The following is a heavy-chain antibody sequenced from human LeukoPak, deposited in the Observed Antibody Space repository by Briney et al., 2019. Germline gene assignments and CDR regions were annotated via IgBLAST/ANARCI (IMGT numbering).Heavy chain of an antibody. CDR3: ATRHWYYYDSSGFRLDY. CDR2: IYYSGST. D-gene: IGHD3-22*01. CDR1: GGSISSGDYY. J-gene: IGHJ4*02. V-gene: IGHV4-30-4*08. Sequence: PSQTLSLTCTVSGGSISSGDYYWNWIRQPPGKGLEWIGYIYYSGSTNYNPSLKGRVTISVDTSKNQFSLKLTSVTAADTAVYYCATRHWYYYDSSGFRLDYWGQGTLVTVSS.